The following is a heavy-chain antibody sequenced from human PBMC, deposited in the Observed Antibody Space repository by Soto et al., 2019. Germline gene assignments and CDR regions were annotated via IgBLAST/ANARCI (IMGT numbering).Heavy chain of an antibody. CDR3: ARAQGNYFDY. V-gene: IGHV1-18*01. CDR1: GYSFTFDTYD. CDR2: ISSYNGET. J-gene: IGHJ4*02. D-gene: IGHD3-10*01. Sequence: QVQLVQSGAEVKKPGASVKVSCKASGYSFTFDTYDITWVRQAPGQGLEWVGWISSYNGETNSAQKLQDRVTMTTDTSTGTAYMELRSLTSDDTAVYYCARAQGNYFDYWGQGTLVTVSS.